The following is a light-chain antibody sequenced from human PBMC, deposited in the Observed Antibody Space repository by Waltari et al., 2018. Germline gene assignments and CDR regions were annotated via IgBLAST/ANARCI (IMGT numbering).Light chain of an antibody. J-gene: IGLJ2*01. V-gene: IGLV2-14*03. CDR3: SSYTSSDSLI. Sequence: QSALTQPASVSGSPGQSLTIPCTGTSSDVGGYNYVPWYQQPPGKAPTLMIYGVSNRPSGVSDRFSGSKSGNTASLSISGLQADDEADYYCSSYTSSDSLIFGGGTKLSVL. CDR1: SSDVGGYNY. CDR2: GVS.